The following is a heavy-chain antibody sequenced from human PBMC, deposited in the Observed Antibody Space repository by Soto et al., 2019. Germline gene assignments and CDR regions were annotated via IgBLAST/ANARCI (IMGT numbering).Heavy chain of an antibody. V-gene: IGHV4-4*02. Sequence: PSITFSVCGGSIRSSNWSCWVRQPPGKGLDWIGEIYHSGSTNYNPSLKSRVTISVDKSKNQFSLKLSSVTASDTAVYYCERPPRSSGYYLGLYYWGQGTLVTVSS. CDR3: ERPPRSSGYYLGLYY. J-gene: IGHJ4*02. CDR1: GGSIRSSNW. CDR2: IYHSGST. D-gene: IGHD3-22*01.